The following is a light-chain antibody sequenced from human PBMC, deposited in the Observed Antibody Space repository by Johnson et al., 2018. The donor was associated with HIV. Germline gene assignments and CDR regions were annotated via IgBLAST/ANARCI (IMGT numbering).Light chain of an antibody. CDR1: SSNIGNNY. CDR2: ENN. V-gene: IGLV1-51*02. J-gene: IGLJ1*01. Sequence: QSVLTQPPSVSAAPGQKVTISCSGSSSNIGNNYVSWYQHLPGTAPKILIYENNKRPSGIPDRFSGSKSGTSATLGITGLQTGDEADYYCGTWDGSRSAYVFGTGTKVTVL. CDR3: GTWDGSRSAYV.